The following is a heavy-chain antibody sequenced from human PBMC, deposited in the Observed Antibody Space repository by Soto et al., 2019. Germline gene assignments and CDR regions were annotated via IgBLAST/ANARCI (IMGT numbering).Heavy chain of an antibody. D-gene: IGHD5-12*01. J-gene: IGHJ3*02. CDR2: IIPILGIA. Sequence: QVQLVQSGAEVKKPGSSVKVSCTASGGTFSSYTISWVRQAPGQGLEWMGRIIPILGIANYAQKFQGRVTITADKSTSTAYMELSSLRSEDTAVYYCATSGYSGYDTAFDIWGQGTMVTVSS. CDR3: ATSGYSGYDTAFDI. V-gene: IGHV1-69*02. CDR1: GGTFSSYT.